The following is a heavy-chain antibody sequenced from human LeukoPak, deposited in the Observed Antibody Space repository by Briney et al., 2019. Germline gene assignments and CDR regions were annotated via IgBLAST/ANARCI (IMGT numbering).Heavy chain of an antibody. J-gene: IGHJ4*02. Sequence: GGSLRLSCAASGFTFSNYGMSWVRQAPGKGLEWVSVISGSGGSTYYAGSVKGRFTISRDKSKNTLYLQMNSLRAGDTAVYYCAKGDSSVWPFYFDYWGQGTLVIVSS. CDR3: AKGDSSVWPFYFDY. D-gene: IGHD6-19*01. CDR1: GFTFSNYG. CDR2: ISGSGGST. V-gene: IGHV3-23*01.